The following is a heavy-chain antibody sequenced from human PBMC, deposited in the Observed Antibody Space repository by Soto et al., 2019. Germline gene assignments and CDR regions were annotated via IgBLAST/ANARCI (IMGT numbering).Heavy chain of an antibody. CDR3: ATGRGRRLRCMEGADCWFDP. CDR1: GYTLTELS. V-gene: IGHV1-24*01. D-gene: IGHD4-17*01. Sequence: VASVKVSCKVSGYTLTELSMHWVRQAPGKGLEWMGGFDPEDGETIYAQKFQGRVTMTEDTSTDTAYMELSSLRSEDTAVYYCATGRGRRLRCMEGADCWFDPWGQGTLVTVSS. CDR2: FDPEDGET. J-gene: IGHJ5*02.